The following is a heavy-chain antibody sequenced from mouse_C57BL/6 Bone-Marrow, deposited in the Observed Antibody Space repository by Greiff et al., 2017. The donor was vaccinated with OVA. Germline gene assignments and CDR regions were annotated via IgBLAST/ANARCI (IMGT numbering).Heavy chain of an antibody. D-gene: IGHD1-1*01. CDR1: GYSFTGYY. Sequence: VQLQESGPELVKPGASVKISCKASGYSFTGYYMNWVKQSPEKSLEWIGEINPSTGGTTYNQKFKAKATLTVDKSSSTAYMQLKSLTSEDSAVYYSTTNSPVDYYGSSYDAMDYWGQGTSVTGSS. V-gene: IGHV1-42*01. CDR2: INPSTGGT. CDR3: TTNSPVDYYGSSYDAMDY. J-gene: IGHJ4*01.